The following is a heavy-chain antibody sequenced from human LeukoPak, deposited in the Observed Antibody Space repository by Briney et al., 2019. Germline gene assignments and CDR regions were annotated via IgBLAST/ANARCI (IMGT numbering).Heavy chain of an antibody. CDR3: ARPADYIPYYMDV. J-gene: IGHJ6*03. Sequence: PGGSLRLSCVASGFTFNSYWMNRVRQAPGKGLEWVANIKQDGSEKYYVDSVKGRFTISRDNAKNSLYLQMNSLRAEDTAVYYCARPADYIPYYMDVWGKGTTVTVSS. CDR1: GFTFNSYW. CDR2: IKQDGSEK. D-gene: IGHD4-11*01. V-gene: IGHV3-7*01.